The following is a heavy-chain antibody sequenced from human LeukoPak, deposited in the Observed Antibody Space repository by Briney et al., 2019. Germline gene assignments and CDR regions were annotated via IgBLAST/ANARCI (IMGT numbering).Heavy chain of an antibody. CDR1: GFTFSDYY. CDR3: TRVARYCSGGICYSGY. J-gene: IGHJ4*02. Sequence: PGGSLRLSCAASGFTFSDYYMSWIRQAPGKGLGWVSYISSSGSTIYYADSVKGRFTVSRDNAKNSLYLQMNSLRAEDTAVYYCTRVARYCSGGICYSGYWGQGTLVTVSS. CDR2: ISSSGSTI. D-gene: IGHD2-15*01. V-gene: IGHV3-11*04.